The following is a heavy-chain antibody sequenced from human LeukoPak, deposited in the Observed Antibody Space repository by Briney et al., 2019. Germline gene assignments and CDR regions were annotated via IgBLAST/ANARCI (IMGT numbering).Heavy chain of an antibody. D-gene: IGHD3-22*01. V-gene: IGHV4-59*01. CDR3: ARALPYRYDSSGYGTGHFDY. J-gene: IGHJ4*02. CDR2: IYYSGST. Sequence: PSETLSLTCTVSGGSISSYYWSWIRQPPGKGLEWIGYIYYSGSTNYNPSLKSRVTISVDTSKNQFSLKLSSVTAADTAVYYCARALPYRYDSSGYGTGHFDYWGQGTLVTVSS. CDR1: GGSISSYY.